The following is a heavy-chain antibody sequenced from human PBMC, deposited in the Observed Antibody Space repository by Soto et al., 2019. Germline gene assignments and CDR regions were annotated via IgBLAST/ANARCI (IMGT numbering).Heavy chain of an antibody. CDR2: INPNSGGT. J-gene: IGHJ6*02. CDR1: GYTFSGYY. Sequence: ASVKVSCKASGYTFSGYYIHWLRQAPGQGLEWMGWINPNSGGTNYAQKFQGRVTVTRDTPTSTAYMELSRLTSDDTAVYYCARSLTEGYCTITGCYTRPLYGMDVWGQGTTVTVSS. V-gene: IGHV1-2*02. CDR3: ARSLTEGYCTITGCYTRPLYGMDV. D-gene: IGHD2-2*02.